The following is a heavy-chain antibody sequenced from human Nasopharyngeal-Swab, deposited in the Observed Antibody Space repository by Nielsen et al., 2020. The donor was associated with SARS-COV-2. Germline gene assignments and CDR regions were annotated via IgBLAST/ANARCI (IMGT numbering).Heavy chain of an antibody. Sequence: GGSLRLSCAASGFTFNSYAMSWVRQAPGKGLEWVSVIYSGGSSTYYADSVKGRFTISRDNSKNTLYLQMNSLRAEDTAVYYCARRLVWFGEAHYYYYGMDVWGQGTTVTVSS. CDR3: ARRLVWFGEAHYYYYGMDV. CDR1: GFTFNSYA. CDR2: IYSGGSST. J-gene: IGHJ6*02. V-gene: IGHV3-23*03. D-gene: IGHD3-10*01.